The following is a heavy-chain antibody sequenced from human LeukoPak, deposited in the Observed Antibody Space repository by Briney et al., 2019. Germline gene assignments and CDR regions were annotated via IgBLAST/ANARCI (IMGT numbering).Heavy chain of an antibody. CDR1: GFSFSSYT. CDR3: ARGLVVVAQYSQH. J-gene: IGHJ1*01. CDR2: IDTTSTTT. Sequence: QAGGSLRLSCAASGFSFSSYTMNWVRQAPGKGLEWISYIDTTSTTTNYADSVRGRFTISRDNAKNSLYLQMDSLRAEDTALYYCARGLVVVAQYSQHWGQGTLVTVSS. V-gene: IGHV3-48*01. D-gene: IGHD2-15*01.